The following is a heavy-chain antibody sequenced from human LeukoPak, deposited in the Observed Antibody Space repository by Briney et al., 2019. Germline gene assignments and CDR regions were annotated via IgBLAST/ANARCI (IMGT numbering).Heavy chain of an antibody. Sequence: PGWSLRLSCAASGFTFSSYSMNWVRQAPGKGLEWVSSISSSSSYIYYADSVKGRFTISRDNAKNSLYLQMNSLRAEDTAVYYCARDHMVRRVIISGGFDIWGQGAMVTVSS. CDR2: ISSSSSYI. J-gene: IGHJ3*02. CDR1: GFTFSSYS. V-gene: IGHV3-21*01. CDR3: ARDHMVRRVIISGGFDI. D-gene: IGHD3-10*01.